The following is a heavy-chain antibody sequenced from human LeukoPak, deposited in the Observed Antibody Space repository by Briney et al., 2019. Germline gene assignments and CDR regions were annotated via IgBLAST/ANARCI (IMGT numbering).Heavy chain of an antibody. V-gene: IGHV4-34*01. CDR2: IDHRGTA. CDR1: GASYNAYY. CDR3: AVGITIFGVAASFDS. D-gene: IGHD3-3*01. Sequence: KPSETLSFTCAVYGASYNAYYWSWIRQPPGKGLEWIGDIDHRGTATYNPSLKSRLTISADASKNQFSLKLNSVTDADTAVYYCAVGITIFGVAASFDSWGQGNLVIVSS. J-gene: IGHJ4*02.